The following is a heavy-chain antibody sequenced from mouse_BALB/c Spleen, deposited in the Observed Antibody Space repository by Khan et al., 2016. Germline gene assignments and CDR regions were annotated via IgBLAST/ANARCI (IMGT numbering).Heavy chain of an antibody. CDR3: ASSEGNYWLAY. V-gene: IGHV5-17*02. CDR1: GFTFSGFG. D-gene: IGHD2-1*01. CDR2: ISSCSSTI. J-gene: IGHJ3*01. Sequence: EVELVESGGGLVQPGGSRKLSCAASGFTFSGFGMHWVRQAPEKGLEWVAYISSCSSTIYYADTVKGRFTISRDNPKNTLFLQMTSLRSDDTAMYYCASSEGNYWLAYWGQGTLVTVSA.